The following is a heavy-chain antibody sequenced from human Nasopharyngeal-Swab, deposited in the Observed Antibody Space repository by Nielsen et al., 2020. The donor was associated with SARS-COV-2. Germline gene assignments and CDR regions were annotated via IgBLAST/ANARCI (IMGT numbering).Heavy chain of an antibody. J-gene: IGHJ3*02. Sequence: SETLSLTCPVSGGSISSYYWSWIRQPPGKGLEWIGYIYYSGSTNYNPSLKSRVTISVDTSKNQFSLKLSSVTAADTAVYYCARESPAAGTAFDIWGQGTMVTVSS. CDR1: GGSISSYY. CDR2: IYYSGST. V-gene: IGHV4-59*13. CDR3: ARESPAAGTAFDI. D-gene: IGHD6-13*01.